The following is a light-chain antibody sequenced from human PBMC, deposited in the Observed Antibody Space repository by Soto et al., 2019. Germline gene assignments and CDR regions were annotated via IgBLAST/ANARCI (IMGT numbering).Light chain of an antibody. CDR2: GAS. CDR1: QSVSSN. CDR3: QQRSNWPLT. Sequence: EVVLTQSTATLSLSPGERATLSCRASQSVSSNLARYQQKPGQAPRLLIYGASNMATGIPARFSGSGSGTDFTLTISSLEPEDFAVYYCQQRSNWPLTFGGGTKVEIK. J-gene: IGKJ4*01. V-gene: IGKV3-11*01.